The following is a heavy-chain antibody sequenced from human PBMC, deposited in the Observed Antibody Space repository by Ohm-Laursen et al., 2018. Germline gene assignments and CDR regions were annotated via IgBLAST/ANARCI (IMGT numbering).Heavy chain of an antibody. J-gene: IGHJ4*02. D-gene: IGHD6-13*01. V-gene: IGHV3-23*01. Sequence: SLRLSCAASGFTFSSYAMSWVRQAPGKGLGWVSAISGSGGSTYYADSVRGRFTISRDNSKNTLYLQMNSLRAEDTAVYYCAKGAAAGTSSVVFDYWGQGTLVTVSS. CDR1: GFTFSSYA. CDR2: ISGSGGST. CDR3: AKGAAAGTSSVVFDY.